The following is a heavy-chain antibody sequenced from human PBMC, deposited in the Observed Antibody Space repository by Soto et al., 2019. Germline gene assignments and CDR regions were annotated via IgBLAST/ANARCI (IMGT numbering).Heavy chain of an antibody. CDR1: GFSLSTSGAG. CDR3: AHGSGAAEVEYACEI. Sequence: TLKDTGPTLVKPPQTRTLSCTFSGFSLSTSGAGVGWIRQPPGKALEWLALIYWDDDKRYSPSLKSRLTITNDTSKNQVVLTMTNMDPVDTATYFCAHGSGAAEVEYACEIWGQGTMVTVSS. CDR2: IYWDDDK. D-gene: IGHD1-26*01. J-gene: IGHJ3*02. V-gene: IGHV2-5*02.